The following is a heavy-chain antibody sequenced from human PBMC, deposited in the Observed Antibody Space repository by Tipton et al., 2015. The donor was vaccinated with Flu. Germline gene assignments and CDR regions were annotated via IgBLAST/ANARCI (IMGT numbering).Heavy chain of an antibody. V-gene: IGHV4-39*07. Sequence: TLSLTCTVSGGSISSSSYYWGWIRQPPWKGLEWIGNIHYSGSTYYNPSLKSRVTISVDTSKNQFSLKLSSVTAADTAVYYCARVGGYSYGPVDPWGQGTLVTVSS. CDR2: IHYSGST. CDR3: ARVGGYSYGPVDP. D-gene: IGHD5-18*01. J-gene: IGHJ5*02. CDR1: GGSISSSSYY.